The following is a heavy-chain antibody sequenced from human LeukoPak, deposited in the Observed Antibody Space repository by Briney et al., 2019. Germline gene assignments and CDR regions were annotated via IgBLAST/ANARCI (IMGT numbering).Heavy chain of an antibody. CDR1: GFTFNDYA. Sequence: GGSLRLSCAASGFTFNDYAMHWVRQAPGKGLEWVSGISWNSGSIGYADSVKGRFTISRDNAKNSLYLQMNSLRAEDTAVYYCATRKLYYDFWSGSLDYWGQGTLVTVSS. CDR2: ISWNSGSI. CDR3: ATRKLYYDFWSGSLDY. J-gene: IGHJ4*02. V-gene: IGHV3-9*01. D-gene: IGHD3-3*01.